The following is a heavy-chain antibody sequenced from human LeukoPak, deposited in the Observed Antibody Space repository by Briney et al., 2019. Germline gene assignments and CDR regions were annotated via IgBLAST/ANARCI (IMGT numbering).Heavy chain of an antibody. CDR2: ITAAGDAM. D-gene: IGHD1-26*01. Sequence: HPGGSLRLSCAASGFPFNTYNMNWVRQAPGKGLEWISFITAAGDAMYYADSVKGRFTISRDNAKNSLYLQMNSLRAEDTAVYYCARDMPGSGSRWDMDYWGQGTLVTVSS. J-gene: IGHJ4*02. CDR1: GFPFNTYN. CDR3: ARDMPGSGSRWDMDY. V-gene: IGHV3-48*01.